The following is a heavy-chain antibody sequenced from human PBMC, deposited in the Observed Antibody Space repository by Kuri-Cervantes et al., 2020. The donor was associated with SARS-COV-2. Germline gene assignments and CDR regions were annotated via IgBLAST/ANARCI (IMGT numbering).Heavy chain of an antibody. CDR1: GFTFNNYE. CDR2: INRDATTK. J-gene: IGHJ6*02. Sequence: GESLKISCAASGFTFNNYEMNWVRQSPGKGLEWVSYINRDATTKYYADSMKGRITISRDNAKNSLFLQMNSLRAEDTAVYYCAVDALNYYYYGMDVWGQGTTVTVSS. CDR3: AVDALNYYYYGMDV. V-gene: IGHV3-48*03.